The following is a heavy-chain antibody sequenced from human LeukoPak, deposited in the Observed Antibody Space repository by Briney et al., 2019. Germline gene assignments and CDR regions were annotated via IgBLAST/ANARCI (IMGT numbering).Heavy chain of an antibody. D-gene: IGHD7-27*01. J-gene: IGHJ4*01. CDR3: ASRKLGNDY. CDR2: IYYTGSS. V-gene: IGHV4-59*02. Sequence: TSETLSLTCAVSGGSVSDYYWSWIRQSPGKGLEWIGYIYYTGSSSYNPSLRSRVTISADTSKNQFSLKLSSVTAADTAVYYCASRKLGNDYWGQGTLVTVSS. CDR1: GGSVSDYY.